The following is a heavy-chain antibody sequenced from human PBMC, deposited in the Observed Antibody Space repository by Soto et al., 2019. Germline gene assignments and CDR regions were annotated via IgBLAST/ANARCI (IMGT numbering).Heavy chain of an antibody. D-gene: IGHD4-4*01. J-gene: IGHJ6*02. CDR2: ISGSGIST. CDR1: GFTFSPYP. V-gene: IGHV3-23*01. CDR3: VKPPVITASYYYYDMDG. Sequence: PVGSVSLSCAASGFTFSPYPMSSVRQAPGKGLEWVSGISGSGISTYYTDSVKGRFTISRDNSKNTVFLQMHSLRDEDTAVYYCVKPPVITASYYYYDMDGWGQGTTVTVSS.